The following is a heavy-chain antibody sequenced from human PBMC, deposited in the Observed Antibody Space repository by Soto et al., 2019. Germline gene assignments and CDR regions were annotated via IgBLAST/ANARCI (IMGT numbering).Heavy chain of an antibody. J-gene: IGHJ6*02. CDR1: GFTFSSYW. V-gene: IGHV3-74*01. Sequence: GGSLRLSCAASGFTFSSYWMHWVRQAPGKGLVWVSRINSDGSSTSYADSVKGRFTISRDNAKNTLYLQMNSLRAEDTAVYYCARAQRGWYETTYYYYYGMDVWGQGTTVTVSS. CDR3: ARAQRGWYETTYYYYYGMDV. CDR2: INSDGSST. D-gene: IGHD6-19*01.